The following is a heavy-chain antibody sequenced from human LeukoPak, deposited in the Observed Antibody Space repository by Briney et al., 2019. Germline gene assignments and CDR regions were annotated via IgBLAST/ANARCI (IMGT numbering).Heavy chain of an antibody. Sequence: ASVKVSCKASGYTFTSYAMNWVRQAPGQGLEWMGWINTNTGNPTHAQGFTGRFVFSLDTSVSTAYLQISSLKAEGTAVYYCARDSYGGNSGGFDYWGQGTLVTVSS. CDR3: ARDSYGGNSGGFDY. V-gene: IGHV7-4-1*02. D-gene: IGHD4-23*01. J-gene: IGHJ4*02. CDR1: GYTFTSYA. CDR2: INTNTGNP.